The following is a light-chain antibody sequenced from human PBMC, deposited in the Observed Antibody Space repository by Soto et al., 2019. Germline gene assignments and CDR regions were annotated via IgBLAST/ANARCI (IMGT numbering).Light chain of an antibody. Sequence: QPVLTQPPSVSGAPGQRVTISCTGSNSNIGAGFDVHWYQQLPGTAPKLLIHSNSNRPSGVPDRFSGSKSGTSASLAITGLQAEDEADYYCQSHDSSLSAVVFGGGTKVTVL. CDR1: NSNIGAGFD. CDR3: QSHDSSLSAVV. CDR2: SNS. V-gene: IGLV1-40*01. J-gene: IGLJ2*01.